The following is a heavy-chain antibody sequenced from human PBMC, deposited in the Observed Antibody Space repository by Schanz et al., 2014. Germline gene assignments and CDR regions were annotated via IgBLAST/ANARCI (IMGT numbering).Heavy chain of an antibody. D-gene: IGHD3-10*01. J-gene: IGHJ4*02. CDR1: GGTFSSFG. Sequence: QVHLVQSGAEVKKPGSSVKVSCKASGGTFSSFGINWVRQAPGQGLEWMGRIIPSLGLAKYEQKFQDKVTITADTSMTTAYMELSGLTSEDTAVHYCARGRGFYDYWGQGTLVTVSS. CDR2: IIPSLGLA. CDR3: ARGRGFYDY. V-gene: IGHV1-69*02.